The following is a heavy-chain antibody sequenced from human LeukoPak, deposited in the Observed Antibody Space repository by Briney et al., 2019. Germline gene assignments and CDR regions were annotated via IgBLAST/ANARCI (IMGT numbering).Heavy chain of an antibody. V-gene: IGHV1-8*03. J-gene: IGHJ4*02. CDR2: INPNTGDR. CDR1: GYTFTNYH. D-gene: IGHD4-17*01. Sequence: ASVKVSCKASGYTFTNYHINWVRQAPGQGLEWMGWINPNTGDRGYAQKFQGRVSITSDTSIRTAYMELGSLRSEDTAVYFCARTTSLTASGYDYWGQGTLVTVSS. CDR3: ARTTSLTASGYDY.